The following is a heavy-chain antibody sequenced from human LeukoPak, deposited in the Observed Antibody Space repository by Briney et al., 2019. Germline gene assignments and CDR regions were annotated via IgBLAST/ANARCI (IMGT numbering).Heavy chain of an antibody. CDR3: ARDGLVPAAIPPKVGWFDP. CDR2: IIPIFGTA. D-gene: IGHD2-2*01. J-gene: IGHJ5*02. Sequence: SVKVSCKASGGTFSSYAISWVRQAPGQGLEWMGGIIPIFGTANYAQKFQGRVTITTDESTSTAYMELSSLRSEDTAVYYCARDGLVPAAIPPKVGWFDPWGQGTLVTVSS. CDR1: GGTFSSYA. V-gene: IGHV1-69*05.